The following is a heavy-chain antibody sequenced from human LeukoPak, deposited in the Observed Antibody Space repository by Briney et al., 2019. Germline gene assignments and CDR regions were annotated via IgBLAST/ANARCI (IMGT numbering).Heavy chain of an antibody. J-gene: IGHJ6*03. CDR3: ARVAQKSYNWNYYYYMDV. D-gene: IGHD1-20*01. CDR1: GFTFSSYS. CDR2: ISSTTSYI. V-gene: IGHV3-21*04. Sequence: GGSLRLSCAASGFTFSSYSMSWVRQAPGKGLEWVSSISSTTSYIYYADSVKGRFTISRDNAKNSLYLQMNSLRAEDTALYHCARVAQKSYNWNYYYYMDVWGKGTTVTVSS.